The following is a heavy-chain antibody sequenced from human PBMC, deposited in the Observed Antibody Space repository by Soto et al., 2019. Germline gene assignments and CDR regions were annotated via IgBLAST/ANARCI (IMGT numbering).Heavy chain of an antibody. J-gene: IGHJ4*02. Sequence: VPVLDSGVGLVQPGGSLRLSCAASVFTFNNYAMNWVRQAPGKGLEWVATISATGGSTYYADSVKGRFTISRDNSKNTLYLQMNGLRVEDTAVYYCAKDRLAGNFDYWGQGTQVTVSS. V-gene: IGHV3-23*01. CDR1: VFTFNNYA. CDR3: AKDRLAGNFDY. CDR2: ISATGGST.